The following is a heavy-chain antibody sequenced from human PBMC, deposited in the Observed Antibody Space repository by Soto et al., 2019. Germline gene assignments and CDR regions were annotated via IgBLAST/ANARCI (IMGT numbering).Heavy chain of an antibody. V-gene: IGHV3-23*01. D-gene: IGHD3-9*01. Sequence: VQLLESGGHLIQPGESLRLSCAASGFSFSGYTMNWVRQAQGKGLEWISGINGGGGTTYYADSVKGRFTISRDDSKNILSLQMNSPRDEDTAIYYCAKDRHPDGIWTFDYWGRGTLVTVSS. CDR2: INGGGGTT. J-gene: IGHJ4*02. CDR3: AKDRHPDGIWTFDY. CDR1: GFSFSGYT.